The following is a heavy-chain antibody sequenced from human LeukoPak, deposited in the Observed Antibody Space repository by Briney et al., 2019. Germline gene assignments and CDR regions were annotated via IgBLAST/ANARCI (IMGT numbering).Heavy chain of an antibody. D-gene: IGHD3-22*01. CDR3: ARGLSRYYYDSSGYSKPYYFDY. Sequence: ASVKVSCMASGYTFTSYDINWVQQATGQGLEWMGWMNPNSGNTGYAQKFQGRVTMTRNTSISTAYMELSSLRSEDTAVYYCARGLSRYYYDSSGYSKPYYFDYWGQGTLVTVSS. J-gene: IGHJ4*02. V-gene: IGHV1-8*01. CDR2: MNPNSGNT. CDR1: GYTFTSYD.